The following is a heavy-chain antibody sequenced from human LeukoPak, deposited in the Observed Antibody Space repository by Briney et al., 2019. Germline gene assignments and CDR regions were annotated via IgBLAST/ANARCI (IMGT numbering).Heavy chain of an antibody. J-gene: IGHJ4*02. CDR1: GFTVSSNY. Sequence: GGSLRLSCAASGFTVSSNYMSWVRQAPGKGLEWVSVIYSGGSTYYADSVKGRFSISRDNAKNTLYLQMNSLRAEDTAVYYCGRDLGGRSGYWGQGTLVTVSS. CDR3: GRDLGGRSGY. D-gene: IGHD1-26*01. CDR2: IYSGGST. V-gene: IGHV3-53*01.